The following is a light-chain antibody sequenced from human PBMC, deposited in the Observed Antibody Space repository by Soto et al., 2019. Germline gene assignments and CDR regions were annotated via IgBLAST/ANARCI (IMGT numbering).Light chain of an antibody. CDR3: SSYTTSHTRV. J-gene: IGLJ1*01. CDR1: SSDVGGYDF. CDR2: DVN. Sequence: QSALTQPASVSGSPGQSITTSCTGTSSDVGGYDFVSWYQHHPGKAPKLMIFDVNNRPAGLSNRFSVSKSGNTASLTISGLQTEDEADYYCSSYTTSHTRVFGTGTKVTVL. V-gene: IGLV2-14*01.